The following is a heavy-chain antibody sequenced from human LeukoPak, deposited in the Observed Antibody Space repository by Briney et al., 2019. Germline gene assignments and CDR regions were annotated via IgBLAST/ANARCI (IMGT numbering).Heavy chain of an antibody. V-gene: IGHV4-39*01. J-gene: IGHJ4*02. D-gene: IGHD3-10*01. CDR2: IYDSGNT. CDR3: VSGSYSDFDC. Sequence: SETLSLTCTVSGGSVTRMSYFWGWMRQPPGMGREWIGTIYDSGNTYYNPSFKSRVTISVDTSKNQFSLRLSSVIAADTAFYYCVSGSYSDFDCWGQGTLVTVSS. CDR1: GGSVTRMSYF.